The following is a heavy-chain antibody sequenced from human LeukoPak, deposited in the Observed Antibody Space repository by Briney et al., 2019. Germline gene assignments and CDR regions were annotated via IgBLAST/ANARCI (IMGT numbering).Heavy chain of an antibody. Sequence: TPSETLSLTRTVSGGSISSGGYYWSWLRQHPGKGLEWIGYIYYSGSTYYNPSLKSRVTISVDTSKNQFSLKLSSVTAADTAVYYCAGDQLPGAFDIWGQGTMVTVSS. CDR3: AGDQLPGAFDI. V-gene: IGHV4-31*03. J-gene: IGHJ3*02. CDR2: IYYSGST. D-gene: IGHD2-2*01. CDR1: GGSISSGGYY.